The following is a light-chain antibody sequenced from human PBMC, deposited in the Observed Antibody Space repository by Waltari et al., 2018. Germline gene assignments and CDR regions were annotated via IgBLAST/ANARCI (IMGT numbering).Light chain of an antibody. J-gene: IGLJ1*01. Sequence: SYELTQPPSVSVSPGQTATITCSGAKLVEMYVCWYQQKPGQSPVVVIYQDNKQPPRIPERFFGSSSGNTATLTITGTQATDEADYYCQAWDSTAGVFGTGTKVIVL. CDR3: QAWDSTAGV. CDR2: QDN. V-gene: IGLV3-1*01. CDR1: KLVEMY.